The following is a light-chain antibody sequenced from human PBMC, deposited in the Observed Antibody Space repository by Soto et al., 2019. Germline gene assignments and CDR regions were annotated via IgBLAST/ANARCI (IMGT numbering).Light chain of an antibody. CDR1: QSINNW. J-gene: IGKJ1*01. CDR3: QQYQNLWT. V-gene: IGKV1-5*01. Sequence: DIQMTQSPSTLSASIGDRVTITCRASQSINNWLAWYQQKPGKAPKLLVYDASTLQSGVASRFSGSGSGTEFTLTISSLQSEDFALYYCQQYQNLWTFGQGTKVDIK. CDR2: DAS.